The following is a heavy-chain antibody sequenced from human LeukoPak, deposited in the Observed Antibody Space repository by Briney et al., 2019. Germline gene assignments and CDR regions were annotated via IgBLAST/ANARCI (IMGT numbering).Heavy chain of an antibody. V-gene: IGHV5-51*01. D-gene: IGHD1-26*01. Sequence: GVPLQISCTGSGYSFTSYWIGWVRQMPGKGLEWMGIIHPGDSDTRYSPSFQGQVTISADKSISTAYLQWSSLKASDTAMYYCARGSGSYSWLDPWGQGTLVTVSS. J-gene: IGHJ5*02. CDR2: IHPGDSDT. CDR1: GYSFTSYW. CDR3: ARGSGSYSWLDP.